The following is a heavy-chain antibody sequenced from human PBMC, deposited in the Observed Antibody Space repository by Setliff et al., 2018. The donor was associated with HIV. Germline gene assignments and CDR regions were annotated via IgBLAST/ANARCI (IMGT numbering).Heavy chain of an antibody. CDR1: GYTFTSYS. CDR2: LRTGTGDT. V-gene: IGHV1-3*04. D-gene: IGHD2-21*01. CDR3: ARDRLGHIDRPYFDY. Sequence: ASVKVSCKASGYTFTSYSMHWVRQAPGQRLEWMGWLRTGTGDTSYSEKFQGRVTITADISTTTAYMDLSSLRSEDTAVYYCARDRLGHIDRPYFDYWGQGTLVTVSS. J-gene: IGHJ4*02.